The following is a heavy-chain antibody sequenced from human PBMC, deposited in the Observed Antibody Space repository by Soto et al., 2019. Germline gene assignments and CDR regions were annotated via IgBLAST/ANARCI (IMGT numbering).Heavy chain of an antibody. CDR2: ISGGGDAA. V-gene: IGHV3-23*01. Sequence: EVQLLESGGGLVQPGGSLRLSCAGSGFTFINYAMNWVRQAPGKGLEWVSSISGGGDAAFFGDSVRGRFTISRDNSKNTVTLQMNSLGVGDTAVYYCARKILGSTTRPDYWYFELWGRGTPVTVSS. J-gene: IGHJ2*01. CDR3: ARKILGSTTRPDYWYFEL. CDR1: GFTFINYA. D-gene: IGHD7-27*01.